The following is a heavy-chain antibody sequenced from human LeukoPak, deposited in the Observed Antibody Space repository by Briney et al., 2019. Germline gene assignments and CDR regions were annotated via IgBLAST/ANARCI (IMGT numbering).Heavy chain of an antibody. Sequence: GGSLRLSCAASGFTFSSYWMHWVCQAPGKGLLWVSRINSDGTTTYYADSVKGRFTISRDNAKNTLYLQVNSLRAEDTAVYYCARGNYYGMDVWGQGTTVTVSS. CDR1: GFTFSSYW. CDR3: ARGNYYGMDV. CDR2: INSDGTTT. J-gene: IGHJ6*02. V-gene: IGHV3-74*01.